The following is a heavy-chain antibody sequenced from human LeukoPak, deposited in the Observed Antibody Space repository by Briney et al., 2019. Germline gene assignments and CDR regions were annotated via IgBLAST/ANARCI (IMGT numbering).Heavy chain of an antibody. V-gene: IGHV4-59*01. J-gene: IGHJ5*02. CDR1: GGSISSYY. CDR3: AKVSPDTATDYGWFDP. Sequence: PLETLSLTCTVSGGSISSYYWNWIRQPPGKGLEWIGYIHYSGRTNYNPSLKSRVTMSLDTSKNHFSLKLRSVTAADTAVYYCAKVSPDTATDYGWFDPWGQGSLVTVSS. D-gene: IGHD5-18*01. CDR2: IHYSGRT.